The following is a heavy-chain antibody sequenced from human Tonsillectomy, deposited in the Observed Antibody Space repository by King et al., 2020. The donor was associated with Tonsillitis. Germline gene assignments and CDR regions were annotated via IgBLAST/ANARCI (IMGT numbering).Heavy chain of an antibody. J-gene: IGHJ4*02. CDR2: ISAYNGNT. D-gene: IGHD6-13*01. V-gene: IGHV1-18*04. Sequence: QLVQSGAEVKKPGASVKVSCKASGYTFTSYGISWVRQAPGQGLEWMGWISAYNGNTNYAQKLQGRGTMTTDTSTSTAYMELRSLRSDDTAVYYCAREGGANGRRAAAGSDFDYWGQGTLVTVSS. CDR1: GYTFTSYG. CDR3: AREGGANGRRAAAGSDFDY.